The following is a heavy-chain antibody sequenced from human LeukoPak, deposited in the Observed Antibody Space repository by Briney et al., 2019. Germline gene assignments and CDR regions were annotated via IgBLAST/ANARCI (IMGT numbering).Heavy chain of an antibody. CDR3: ARARYYYDSSGYYSPSASFDC. J-gene: IGHJ4*02. Sequence: GGSLRLSCAASGFTFSSYAMHWVRQAPGKGLGWVAVISYDGSNKYYADSVKGRFTISRDNSKNTLYLQMNSLRAEDTAVYYCARARYYYDSSGYYSPSASFDCWGQGTLVTVSS. CDR1: GFTFSSYA. CDR2: ISYDGSNK. V-gene: IGHV3-30-3*01. D-gene: IGHD3-22*01.